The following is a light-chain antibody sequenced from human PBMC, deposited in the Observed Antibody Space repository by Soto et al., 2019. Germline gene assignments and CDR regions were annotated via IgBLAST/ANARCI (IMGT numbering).Light chain of an antibody. CDR1: SSDVGGYNY. Sequence: QSALTQPASVSGSPGQSITISCTGTSSDVGGYNYVSWYQQRPGKAPKLMIYDVSNRPSGVSNRFSGSKSGNTASLTISELQAEDEADYYCSSYTSSSTYVFGTGTKVTVL. V-gene: IGLV2-14*01. J-gene: IGLJ1*01. CDR2: DVS. CDR3: SSYTSSSTYV.